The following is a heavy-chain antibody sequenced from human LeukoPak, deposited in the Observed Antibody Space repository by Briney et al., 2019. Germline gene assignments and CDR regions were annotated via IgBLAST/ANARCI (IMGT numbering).Heavy chain of an antibody. CDR1: GFTVSSNY. D-gene: IGHD2-21*02. CDR2: ISGSGGST. CDR3: ARKGDLFDY. Sequence: GGSLRLSCAASGFTVSSNYMSWVRQAPGKGLEWVSAISGSGGSTYYADSVKGRFTISRDNSKNTLYLQMNSLRAEDTAVYYCARKGDLFDYWGQGTLVTVSS. V-gene: IGHV3-23*01. J-gene: IGHJ4*02.